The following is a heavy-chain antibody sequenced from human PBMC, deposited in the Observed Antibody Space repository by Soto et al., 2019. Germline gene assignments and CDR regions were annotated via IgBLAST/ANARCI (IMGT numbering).Heavy chain of an antibody. V-gene: IGHV1-69*02. CDR1: GDTFSSYT. CDR2: IIPILGIT. Sequence: QVQLVQSGAELKKPGSSVKVSCRASGDTFSSYTVSWVRQAPGQGLEWMGRIIPILGITNYAQKFQGRVTITADKSRTTAYMELSTLRSDDTAIYYCARRRYCGADCYSNYYYGMDVWGQGPSVTVSS. J-gene: IGHJ6*02. CDR3: ARRRYCGADCYSNYYYGMDV. D-gene: IGHD2-21*02.